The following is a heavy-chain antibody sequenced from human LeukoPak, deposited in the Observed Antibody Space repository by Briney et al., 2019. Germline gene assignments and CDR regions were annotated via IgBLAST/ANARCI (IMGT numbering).Heavy chain of an antibody. CDR3: ARDGLGSGDYGGGY. D-gene: IGHD4-17*01. J-gene: IGHJ4*02. V-gene: IGHV4-38-2*02. CDR1: GYSISSGYY. CDR2: IYFTGNT. Sequence: SETLSLTCTVSGYSISSGYYWAWIRQPPGRGLEWTGSIYFTGNTYYNSSLQSRVIISVDTSNNQFSLQLDSVTAADTAVYYCARDGLGSGDYGGGYWGQGPLVTVSS.